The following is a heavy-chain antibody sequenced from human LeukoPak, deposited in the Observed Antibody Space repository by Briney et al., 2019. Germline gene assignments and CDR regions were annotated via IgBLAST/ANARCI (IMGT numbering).Heavy chain of an antibody. CDR3: ATQNPLDY. Sequence: GGSLRLSCSTSRFHFSNYPISSVRQAPGKGLELVSPISGNGGITYYADSVKHRFTISRDNSKNTLYLQMNSLRAEDTAVYYCATQNPLDYWGQGTLVTVSS. D-gene: IGHD1-14*01. CDR2: ISGNGGIT. J-gene: IGHJ4*02. CDR1: RFHFSNYP. V-gene: IGHV3-23*01.